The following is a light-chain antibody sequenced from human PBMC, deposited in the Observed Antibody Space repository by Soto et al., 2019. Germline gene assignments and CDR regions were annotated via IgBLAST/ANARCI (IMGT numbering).Light chain of an antibody. Sequence: EIVMTQSPTVLSVSPGETATLSCRASQSVGSYLAWYQQKPGQAPRLLIYGASNRATGIPARFSGSGSGTDFTLTISSLEAEDSAVYYCQQRSNWPSITFGQGTRLEIK. V-gene: IGKV3-11*01. J-gene: IGKJ5*01. CDR3: QQRSNWPSIT. CDR2: GAS. CDR1: QSVGSY.